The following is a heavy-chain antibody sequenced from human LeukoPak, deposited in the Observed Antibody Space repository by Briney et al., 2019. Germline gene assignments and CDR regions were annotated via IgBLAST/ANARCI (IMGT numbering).Heavy chain of an antibody. CDR2: ILYDGSNK. CDR1: GFTFRNYA. J-gene: IGHJ6*02. V-gene: IGHV3-30-3*01. Sequence: GGSLRLSCATSGFTFRNYAMHWVRQAPGKGLEWVAVILYDGSNKYTDSVKGRFTISRDNFKNTLYLQMNSLRGEDTAVYYCARDLLGMDVWGQGTTVTVSS. CDR3: ARDLLGMDV.